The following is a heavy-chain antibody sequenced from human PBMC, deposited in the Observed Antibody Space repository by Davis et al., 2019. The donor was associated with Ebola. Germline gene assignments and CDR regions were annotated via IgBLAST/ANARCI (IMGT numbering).Heavy chain of an antibody. CDR3: AGRRQKTGEGLYYGMDV. CDR2: IIPIFGTA. D-gene: IGHD7-27*01. J-gene: IGHJ6*02. CDR1: GGIFSSYA. V-gene: IGHV1-69*13. Sequence: SVKVSCKASGGIFSSYAISWVRQAPGQGLEWMGGIIPIFGTANYAQKFQGRVTITADESTSTAYMELSSLRSEDTAVYYCAGRRQKTGEGLYYGMDVWGQGTTVTVSS.